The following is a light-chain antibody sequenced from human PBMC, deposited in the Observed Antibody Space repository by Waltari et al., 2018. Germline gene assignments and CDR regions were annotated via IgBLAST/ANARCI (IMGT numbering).Light chain of an antibody. J-gene: IGKJ1*01. CDR2: GAS. CDR1: QSISKF. V-gene: IGKV1-5*01. CDR3: HQYHTYLWT. Sequence: DIQMTQSPSTLSAFVGDRVTITCQASQSISKFLAWYQLKPGKAPKLLIYGASTLDGGVPSRFSGSGSGAEFTLTISSLQPDDVATYHCHQYHTYLWTFGQGTKVEIK.